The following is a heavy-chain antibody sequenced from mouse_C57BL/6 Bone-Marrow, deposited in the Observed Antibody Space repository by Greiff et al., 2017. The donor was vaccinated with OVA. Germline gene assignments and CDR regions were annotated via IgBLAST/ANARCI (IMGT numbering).Heavy chain of an antibody. Sequence: SGPVLVKPGASVKMSCKASGYTFTDYYMNWVKQSHGKSLEWIGVINPYNGGTSYNKKFKGKATLTVDKSSSTAYMELNSLTSEDSAVYYCAREGAYPYYFNYWGQGTTLTVSS. CDR2: INPYNGGT. CDR1: GYTFTDYY. D-gene: IGHD2-10*01. J-gene: IGHJ2*01. CDR3: AREGAYPYYFNY. V-gene: IGHV1-19*01.